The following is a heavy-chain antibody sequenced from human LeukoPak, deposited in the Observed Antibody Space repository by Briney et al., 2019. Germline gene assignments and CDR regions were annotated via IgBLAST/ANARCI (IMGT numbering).Heavy chain of an antibody. V-gene: IGHV4-59*12. CDR1: GGSISSYY. CDR3: ARVGCSGGSCYRSRGAFDI. D-gene: IGHD2-15*01. J-gene: IGHJ3*02. Sequence: SETLSLTCTVSGGSISSYYWSWIRQPPGKGLEWIGYIYYSGTTNYNPSLKSRVIISVDTSKNQFSLKMSSVTAADTAVYYCARVGCSGGSCYRSRGAFDIWGQGTMITVSS. CDR2: IYYSGTT.